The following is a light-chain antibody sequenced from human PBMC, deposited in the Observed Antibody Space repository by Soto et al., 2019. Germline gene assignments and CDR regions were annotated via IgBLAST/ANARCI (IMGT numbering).Light chain of an antibody. V-gene: IGKV3-15*01. Sequence: EILMTQSPATLSVSPGERATLSCRASQSVDSNLAWYQQKPGQAPRLLIYGASTRATGISARFSGSGSGTEFALTISTLQSEDLGVYYCQQYNNLWTLGQGTKVHIK. CDR3: QQYNNLWT. J-gene: IGKJ1*01. CDR1: QSVDSN. CDR2: GAS.